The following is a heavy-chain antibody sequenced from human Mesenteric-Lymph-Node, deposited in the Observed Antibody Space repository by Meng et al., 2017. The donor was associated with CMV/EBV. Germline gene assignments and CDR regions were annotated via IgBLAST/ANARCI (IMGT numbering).Heavy chain of an antibody. Sequence: SAGTYSSYAISWMRQATGQGLEWMGGIIPIFGTANYAQKFQGRVTITTDESTSTAYMELSSLRSEDTAVYYCARDLGVATARNDDYWGQGTLVTVSS. CDR1: AGTYSSYA. D-gene: IGHD5-12*01. J-gene: IGHJ4*02. CDR2: IIPIFGTA. CDR3: ARDLGVATARNDDY. V-gene: IGHV1-69*05.